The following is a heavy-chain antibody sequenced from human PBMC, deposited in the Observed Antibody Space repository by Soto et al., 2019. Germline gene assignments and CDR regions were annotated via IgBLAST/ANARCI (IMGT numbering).Heavy chain of an antibody. CDR3: TRGSSRFQDPYYCSALDV. V-gene: IGHV3-72*01. D-gene: IGHD6-13*01. CDR2: IRNKPNGYTT. J-gene: IGHJ6*02. Sequence: RHCCAAAGGTFVGYSGSCIIQAKGKGLEWVARIRNKPNGYTTEYAASVKGRFTISRDDSENSLYLHMNSLQTEDTAVYYCTRGSSRFQDPYYCSALDVWGQGTTVTVSS. CDR1: GGTFVGYS.